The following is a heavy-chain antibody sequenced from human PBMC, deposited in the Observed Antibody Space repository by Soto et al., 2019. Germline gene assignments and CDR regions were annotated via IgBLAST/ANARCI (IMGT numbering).Heavy chain of an antibody. Sequence: GASVKVSCKASGYTFTSYDINWVRQATGQGLEWMGWMNPNSGNTGYAQKFQGRVTMTRNTSISTAYMELSSLRSEDTAVYYCAIERAAARSNWFAPWGQGTLVTVSS. CDR3: AIERAAARSNWFAP. D-gene: IGHD6-13*01. V-gene: IGHV1-8*01. CDR1: GYTFTSYD. J-gene: IGHJ5*02. CDR2: MNPNSGNT.